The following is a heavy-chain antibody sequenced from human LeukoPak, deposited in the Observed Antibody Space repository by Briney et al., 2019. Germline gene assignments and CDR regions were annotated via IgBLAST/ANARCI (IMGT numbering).Heavy chain of an antibody. J-gene: IGHJ4*02. CDR3: ARDRGYSNFDY. Sequence: PGGSLRLSCAASGFTFSAYWMSWVRQAPGRGLEWVANINQDESEKNYVDSVTGRFTISRDNAQNSLYLQLNSLRAEDTAIYFCARDRGYSNFDYWGQETLVTVSS. CDR2: INQDESEK. D-gene: IGHD3-10*01. CDR1: GFTFSAYW. V-gene: IGHV3-7*01.